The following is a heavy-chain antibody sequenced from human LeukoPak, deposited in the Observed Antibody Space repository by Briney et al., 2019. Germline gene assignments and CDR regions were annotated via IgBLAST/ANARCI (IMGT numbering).Heavy chain of an antibody. Sequence: AGGSLRLSCATSGFTLRNYAMSWVRQAPGKGLEWVSTISGSGSSGTTTYYADSVKGRFSISRDNSKNTLYLQMHSLRAEDTAVYYCAKTYADYEGNWGQGTLVTVPS. V-gene: IGHV3-23*01. D-gene: IGHD4-17*01. CDR1: GFTLRNYA. J-gene: IGHJ4*02. CDR2: ISGSGSSGTTT. CDR3: AKTYADYEGN.